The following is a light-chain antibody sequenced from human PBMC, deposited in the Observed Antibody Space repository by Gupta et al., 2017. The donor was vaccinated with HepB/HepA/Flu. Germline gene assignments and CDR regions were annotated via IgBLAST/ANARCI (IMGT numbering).Light chain of an antibody. CDR3: QQDGRAPPWT. Sequence: EIVLTQSPGTLSLSPGERATLSCRASQSVSSSYLAWYQQKPGQAPRLLVYGASSRATGIPDRFSGSGSGTDFTLIISRLEPDDFAVYYCQQDGRAPPWTFGQGTKVEI. J-gene: IGKJ1*01. CDR1: QSVSSSY. CDR2: GAS. V-gene: IGKV3-20*01.